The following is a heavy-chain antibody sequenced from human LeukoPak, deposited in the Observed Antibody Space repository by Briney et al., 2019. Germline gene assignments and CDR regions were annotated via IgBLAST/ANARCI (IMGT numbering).Heavy chain of an antibody. CDR2: ISYDGSNK. CDR3: AREMEGSHYYDSSGYSY. J-gene: IGHJ4*02. CDR1: GFTFSSYA. V-gene: IGHV3-30-3*01. Sequence: GSLRLSCAASGFTFSSYAMHWVRQAPGKGLEWVAVISYDGSNKYYADSVKGRFTISRDSSKNTLYLQMNSLRAEDTAVYYCAREMEGSHYYDSSGYSYWGQGTLVTVSS. D-gene: IGHD3-22*01.